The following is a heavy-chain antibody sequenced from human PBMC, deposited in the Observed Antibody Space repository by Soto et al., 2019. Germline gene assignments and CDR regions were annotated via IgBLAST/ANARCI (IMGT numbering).Heavy chain of an antibody. J-gene: IGHJ6*02. CDR1: GFTFSSYA. Sequence: QVQLVESGGGGVQPGRSLRLSCAASGFTFSSYAMHWVRQAPGKGLEWVAVISYDGRNKYYADSVKGRFTISRDNSKNTLYLQMSSLRAEDTAVYYCVKDGSSGWHYYDGMDVCGQGTTVTVSS. D-gene: IGHD6-19*01. CDR3: VKDGSSGWHYYDGMDV. V-gene: IGHV3-30*18. CDR2: ISYDGRNK.